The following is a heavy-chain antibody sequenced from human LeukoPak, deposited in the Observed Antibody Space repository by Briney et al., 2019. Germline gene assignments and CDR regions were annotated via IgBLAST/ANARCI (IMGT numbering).Heavy chain of an antibody. CDR3: ARAETLAAIYFDF. V-gene: IGHV4-59*01. J-gene: IGHJ4*02. Sequence: PSETLSLTCSVSGGSISPYYWSWIRQPPGKGLEWIGYIFYSGITTYNPSLESRVTISLDSSKNQFFLRLTSVTAADTAMYYCARAETLAAIYFDFWGQGSLVTVSS. D-gene: IGHD6-25*01. CDR1: GGSISPYY. CDR2: IFYSGIT.